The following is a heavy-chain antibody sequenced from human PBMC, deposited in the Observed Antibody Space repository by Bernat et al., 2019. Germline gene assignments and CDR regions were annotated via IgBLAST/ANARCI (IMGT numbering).Heavy chain of an antibody. J-gene: IGHJ3*02. D-gene: IGHD3-22*01. CDR1: GGSISSSNW. V-gene: IGHV4-39*01. CDR2: IYYSGST. Sequence: QVQLQESGPGLVKPSGTLSLTCAVSGGSISSSNWWSWIRQPPGKGLEWIGSIYYSGSTYYNPSLQSRVTIAVDTSKNQFSLMLSSVTAADTAVYYCARQARVVVINDAFDIWGQGTMVTVSS. CDR3: ARQARVVVINDAFDI.